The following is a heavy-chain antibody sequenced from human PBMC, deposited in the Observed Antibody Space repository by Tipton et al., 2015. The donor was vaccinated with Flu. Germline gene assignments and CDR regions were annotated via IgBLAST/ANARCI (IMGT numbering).Heavy chain of an antibody. V-gene: IGHV4-59*01. D-gene: IGHD2-15*01. CDR2: IYYHGST. CDR3: ARVVCSGGSCYSGDKYGMDV. Sequence: SLTCTVSGGSITNYYWSWIRQPPGKGLEWIGYIYYHGSTNYNPSLKSRVTISVDTSKNQFSLKLTSVTAADTAVYYCARVVCSGGSCYSGDKYGMDVWGQGTTVTVSS. J-gene: IGHJ6*02. CDR1: GGSITNYY.